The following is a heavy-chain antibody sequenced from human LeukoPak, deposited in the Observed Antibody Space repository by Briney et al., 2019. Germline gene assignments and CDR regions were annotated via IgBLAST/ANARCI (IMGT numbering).Heavy chain of an antibody. CDR1: GFSFTRYG. CDR2: IYPADSET. V-gene: IGHV5-51*02. D-gene: IGHD6-13*01. CDR3: ARQASAASDY. Sequence: GGALQISCRGSGFSFTRYGSGWVRRMPGKGLEWMGIIYPADSETRYSPSFQGQVPLSVDKSISTAYLQWSSLKSSDTAMYYCARQASAASDYWGQGTLVTVSS. J-gene: IGHJ4*02.